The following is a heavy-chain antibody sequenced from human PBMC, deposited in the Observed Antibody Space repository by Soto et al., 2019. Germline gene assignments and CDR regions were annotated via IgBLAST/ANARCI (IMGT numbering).Heavy chain of an antibody. D-gene: IGHD3-3*01. CDR1: GFTFSSYG. V-gene: IGHV3-30*18. J-gene: IGHJ6*02. CDR3: AKDTYYYYDFWSGHSSPMDV. Sequence: GGSLRLSCAASGFTFSSYGMHWVRQAPGKGLEWVAVISYDGSNKYYADSVKGRFTISRDNSKNTLYLQMNSLRAEDTAVYYCAKDTYYYYDFWSGHSSPMDVWGQGTTVTVSS. CDR2: ISYDGSNK.